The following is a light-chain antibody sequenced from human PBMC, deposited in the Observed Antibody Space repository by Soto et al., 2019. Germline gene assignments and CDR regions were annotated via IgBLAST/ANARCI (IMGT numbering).Light chain of an antibody. CDR1: QSVSSN. Sequence: EIVMTQSPATLTVSPGERATLSCRASQSVSSNLARYQQKPGQAPRLLIYGASTRATGIPARFSGSGSGTEFTLTISSLQSEDFAVYYSQQYNNSPWTFGQGTQVEIK. CDR2: GAS. V-gene: IGKV3-15*01. J-gene: IGKJ1*01. CDR3: QQYNNSPWT.